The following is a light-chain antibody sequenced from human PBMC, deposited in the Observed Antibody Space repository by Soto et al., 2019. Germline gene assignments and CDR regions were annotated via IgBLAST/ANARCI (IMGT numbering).Light chain of an antibody. CDR3: QQVNNYPLT. CDR2: DAS. CDR1: QGISTF. J-gene: IGKJ4*01. Sequence: DVQLTQSPSFMSASVGDRVSITSRASQGISTFLAWYQQHPGTAPKRLIYDASNLQSGVPSRFSGSGSGTEFTLTIRSLQPEDFATYYCQQVNNYPLTFGGGTKVEIK. V-gene: IGKV1-9*01.